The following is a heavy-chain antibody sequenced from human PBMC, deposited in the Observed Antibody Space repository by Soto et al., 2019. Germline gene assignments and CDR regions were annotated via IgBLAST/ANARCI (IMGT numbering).Heavy chain of an antibody. D-gene: IGHD3-10*01. CDR2: ISYDRKTE. Sequence: QVQLLESGGGVGQPGKSLTLSCAASGFTFTQFAMHWVRQAPGQGLEWVAVISYDRKTEYYSESVEGRFTISRDDSKETLYLQINSLKTDDTAIYYCARDSDPRMGRAGLTDDFDYWGQGTLVTVSS. CDR1: GFTFTQFA. V-gene: IGHV3-30*04. J-gene: IGHJ4*02. CDR3: ARDSDPRMGRAGLTDDFDY.